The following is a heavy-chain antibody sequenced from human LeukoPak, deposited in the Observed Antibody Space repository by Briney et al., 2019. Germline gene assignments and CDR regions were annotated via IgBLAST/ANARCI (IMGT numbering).Heavy chain of an antibody. Sequence: ASVKVSCKASGYTFTTYYMHWVRQAPGQGLEWMGWINPNSGGTNYAQKFQGRVTMTRDTSISTAYMELSRLRSDDTAVYYCARDIPAARVIHAFDIWGQGTMVTVSS. D-gene: IGHD2-2*01. CDR1: GYTFTTYY. CDR3: ARDIPAARVIHAFDI. CDR2: INPNSGGT. V-gene: IGHV1-2*02. J-gene: IGHJ3*02.